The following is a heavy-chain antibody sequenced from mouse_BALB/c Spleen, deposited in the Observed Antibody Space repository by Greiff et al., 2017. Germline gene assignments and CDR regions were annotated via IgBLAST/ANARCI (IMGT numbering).Heavy chain of an antibody. CDR3: ARALYDGYYFDY. CDR2: SRNKANDYTT. D-gene: IGHD2-3*01. CDR1: GFTFSDFY. V-gene: IGHV7-1*02. J-gene: IGHJ2*01. Sequence: EVNLVESGGGLVQPGGSLRLSCATSGFTFSDFYMEWVRQPPGKRLEWIAASRNKANDYTTEYSASVKGRFIVSRDTSQSILYLQMNALRAEDTAIYYCARALYDGYYFDYWGQGTTLTVSS.